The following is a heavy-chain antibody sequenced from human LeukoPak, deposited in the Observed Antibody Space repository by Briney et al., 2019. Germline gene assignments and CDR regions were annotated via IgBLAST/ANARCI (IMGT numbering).Heavy chain of an antibody. J-gene: IGHJ5*02. Sequence: GASVKVSCTASGYDFSDLYLHWVRQAPGQGLEWMGWINPYSGASIYAQKFQGRVTMETSSSTVYMQLSRLRYDDTAVYYCATASVTRMRDPWGQGTLVTVSS. CDR3: ATASVTRMRDP. CDR2: INPYSGAS. CDR1: GYDFSDLY. V-gene: IGHV1-2*02.